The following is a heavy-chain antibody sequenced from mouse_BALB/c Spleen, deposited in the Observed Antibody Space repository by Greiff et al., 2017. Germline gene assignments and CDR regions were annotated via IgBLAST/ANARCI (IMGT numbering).Heavy chain of an antibody. CDR2: IDPANGNT. J-gene: IGHJ2*01. V-gene: IGHV14-3*02. D-gene: IGHD6-2*01. CDR1: GFHIKDTY. Sequence: EVQLQQSGAELVKPGASVKLSCTASGFHIKDTYMHWVKQRPEQGLEWIGRIDPANGNTKYDPKFQGKATITADTSSNTAYLQLSSLTSEDTAVYYCARRVSLDYWGQGTTLTVSS. CDR3: ARRVSLDY.